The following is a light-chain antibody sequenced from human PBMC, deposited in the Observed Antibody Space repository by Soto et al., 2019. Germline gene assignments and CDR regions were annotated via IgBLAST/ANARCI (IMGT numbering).Light chain of an antibody. V-gene: IGKV3-11*01. Sequence: ILLPQSPATLSLSPVERSHLYFRASQSVSSYLAWYTQKPGQAPRILIYDSSNRATGIQARFSGNGFGTDFTLTLSSLEPEEFAVYYCKQRSSWPTVGPGNKVDIK. CDR2: DSS. CDR3: KQRSSWPT. J-gene: IGKJ3*01. CDR1: QSVSSY.